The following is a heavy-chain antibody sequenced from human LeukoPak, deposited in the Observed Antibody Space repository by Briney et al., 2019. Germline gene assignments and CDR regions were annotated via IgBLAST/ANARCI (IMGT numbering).Heavy chain of an antibody. D-gene: IGHD3-10*01. CDR3: AKAIITMVRGVEEYYFDY. Sequence: PGRSLRLSCAASGFTFDDYAMHWVRQDPGKGLEWVSGISWNSGSIGNADSVKGRFTISRDNAKNSLYLQMNSLRAEDTALYYCAKAIITMVRGVEEYYFDYWGQGTLVTVSS. V-gene: IGHV3-9*01. CDR2: ISWNSGSI. CDR1: GFTFDDYA. J-gene: IGHJ4*02.